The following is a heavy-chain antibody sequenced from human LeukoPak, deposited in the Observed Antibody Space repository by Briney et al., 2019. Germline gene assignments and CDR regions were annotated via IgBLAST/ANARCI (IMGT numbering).Heavy chain of an antibody. CDR2: IYHSGST. J-gene: IGHJ1*01. CDR1: GGSISSNHW. D-gene: IGHD3-10*01. V-gene: IGHV4-4*02. Sequence: SETLSLTCAVSGGSISSNHWWTWVRQPPGKGLEWIGEIYHSGSTNQNPSLKSRITISVDTSKNQFSLKLSSVTAADTAVYYCARVIRGSGSEYFQHWGQGALVTVSS. CDR3: ARVIRGSGSEYFQH.